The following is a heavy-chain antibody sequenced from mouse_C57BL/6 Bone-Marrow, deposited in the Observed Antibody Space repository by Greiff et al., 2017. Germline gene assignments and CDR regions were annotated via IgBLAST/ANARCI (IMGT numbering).Heavy chain of an antibody. CDR2: IWSGGST. J-gene: IGHJ1*03. CDR3: ARKDDGYWVGYFDV. V-gene: IGHV2-2*01. CDR1: GFSLTSYG. Sequence: VQLQQSGPGLVQPSQSLSITCTVSGFSLTSYGVHWVRQSPGKGLEWLGVIWSGGSTDYNAAFISRLSISKDNSKSQVFFKMNSLQADDTAIYYCARKDDGYWVGYFDVWGTGTTVTVSS. D-gene: IGHD2-3*01.